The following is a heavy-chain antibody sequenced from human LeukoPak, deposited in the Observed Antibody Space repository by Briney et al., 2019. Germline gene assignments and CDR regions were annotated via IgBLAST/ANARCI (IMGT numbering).Heavy chain of an antibody. V-gene: IGHV4-59*01. CDR3: ARGHGDYASPYYYYYMDV. J-gene: IGHJ6*03. CDR1: GGSISSYY. Sequence: KPLGTLFLTCTVPGGSISSYYWSWIRQPPRKGLGWIGYIYYSGSTNYNPSLKSRVTISVDTSKNQFSLKLSSVTAADTAVYYCARGHGDYASPYYYYYMDVWGKGTTVTVSS. D-gene: IGHD4-17*01. CDR2: IYYSGST.